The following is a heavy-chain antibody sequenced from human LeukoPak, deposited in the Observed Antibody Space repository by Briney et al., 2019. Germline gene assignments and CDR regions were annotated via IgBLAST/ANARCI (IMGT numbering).Heavy chain of an antibody. D-gene: IGHD2-8*01. CDR1: GFTFSSYG. J-gene: IGHJ4*02. CDR2: IRYDGSNK. CDR3: AKDPGDIVLMVYAMGNYYFDY. Sequence: PGGSLRLSCAASGFTFSSYGMHWVRQAPGKGLEWMAFIRYDGSNKYYADSVKGRFTISRDNSKNTLYLQMNSLRAEDTAVYYCAKDPGDIVLMVYAMGNYYFDYWGQGTLVTVSS. V-gene: IGHV3-30*02.